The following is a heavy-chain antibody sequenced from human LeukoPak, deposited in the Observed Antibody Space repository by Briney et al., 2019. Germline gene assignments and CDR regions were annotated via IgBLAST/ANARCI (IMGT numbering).Heavy chain of an antibody. Sequence: SVKVSCKASGFTFTSSAVQWVRQARGQRLEWRGWIVGGRGNTNYAQKFQERVTITRDMSTSTAYMELSSLRSEDTAVYYCASPGRGYYYDSSGYYYDAFDIWGQGTMVTVSS. CDR1: GFTFTSSA. D-gene: IGHD3-22*01. V-gene: IGHV1-58*01. CDR3: ASPGRGYYYDSSGYYYDAFDI. J-gene: IGHJ3*02. CDR2: IVGGRGNT.